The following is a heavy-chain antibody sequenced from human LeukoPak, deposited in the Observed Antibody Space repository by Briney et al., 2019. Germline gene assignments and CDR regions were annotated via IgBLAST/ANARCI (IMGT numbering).Heavy chain of an antibody. CDR3: ARSSPTTVTAFDP. Sequence: SETLSLTCTVSGGSISNYYWSWIRQPPGKGLEWIGYIYYSGNTNYKPSLKSRVTISVDTSKNQFSLKLSSVTAADTAVYYCARSSPTTVTAFDPWGQGTLVTVSS. D-gene: IGHD2-21*02. J-gene: IGHJ5*02. CDR2: IYYSGNT. V-gene: IGHV4-59*08. CDR1: GGSISNYY.